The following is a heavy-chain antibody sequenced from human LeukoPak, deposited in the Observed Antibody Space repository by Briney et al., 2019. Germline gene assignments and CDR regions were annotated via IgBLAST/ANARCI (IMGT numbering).Heavy chain of an antibody. Sequence: GASVKVSCKASGYTFTGYYMHWVRQAPGQGLEWMGWINPNSGGTNYAQKFQGRVTMTRDTSISTAYKELSRLRSDDTAVYYCAIKPRRTRCNWNDAIDQGIDYWGQGTLVTVSS. CDR1: GYTFTGYY. D-gene: IGHD1-1*01. J-gene: IGHJ4*02. V-gene: IGHV1-2*02. CDR3: AIKPRRTRCNWNDAIDQGIDY. CDR2: INPNSGGT.